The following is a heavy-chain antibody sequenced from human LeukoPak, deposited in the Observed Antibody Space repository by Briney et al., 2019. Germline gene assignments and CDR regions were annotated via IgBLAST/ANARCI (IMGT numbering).Heavy chain of an antibody. D-gene: IGHD6-13*01. CDR1: GGSISSSSYY. CDR2: IYYSGST. V-gene: IGHV4-39*01. J-gene: IGHJ5*02. CDR3: ASDPTTESSSWLYNWFDP. Sequence: SETLSLTCTVSGGSISSSSYYWGWIRQPPGKGLEWIGSIYYSGSTYYNPSLKSRVTISVDTSKNQFSLKLSSVTAADTAVYYCASDPTTESSSWLYNWFDPWGQGTLVTVSS.